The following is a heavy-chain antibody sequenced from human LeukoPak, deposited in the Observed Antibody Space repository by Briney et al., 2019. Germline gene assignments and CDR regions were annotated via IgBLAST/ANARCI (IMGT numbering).Heavy chain of an antibody. Sequence: GASLKISCKGSGSSFTSYWIAWVRQMPGKGLEWMGITYPGGSDTRYSPSFQGQVTISVDKSINTAYLQWSSLKASDTAMYYCARLYCSGSTCYMGVDYWGQGTLVTVSS. V-gene: IGHV5-51*01. J-gene: IGHJ4*02. CDR3: ARLYCSGSTCYMGVDY. D-gene: IGHD2-15*01. CDR2: TYPGGSDT. CDR1: GSSFTSYW.